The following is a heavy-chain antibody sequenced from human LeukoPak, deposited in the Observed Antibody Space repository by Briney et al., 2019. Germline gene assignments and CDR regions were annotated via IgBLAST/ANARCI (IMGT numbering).Heavy chain of an antibody. CDR3: AREGEDYDFDY. Sequence: SETLSLTCAVYGGSFSGYYWSWIRQPPGKGLEWIGEINHSGSTNYNPSLKSRVTISVDTSKSQFSLKLSSVTAADTAVYYCAREGEDYDFDYWGQGTLVTVSS. D-gene: IGHD3-16*01. V-gene: IGHV4-34*01. J-gene: IGHJ4*02. CDR2: INHSGST. CDR1: GGSFSGYY.